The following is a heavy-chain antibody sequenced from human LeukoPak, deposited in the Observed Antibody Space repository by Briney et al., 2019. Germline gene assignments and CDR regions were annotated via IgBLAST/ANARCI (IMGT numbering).Heavy chain of an antibody. Sequence: PSETLSLTCAVYGGSFSGYYWSWIRQPPGKGLEWIGEINHSGSTNYNPSLKSRVTISVDTSKNQFSLKLSSVTAADTAVYYCARAPSKSIVVVPAARSQRFDYWGQGTLVTVSS. CDR3: ARAPSKSIVVVPAARSQRFDY. CDR2: INHSGST. CDR1: GGSFSGYY. J-gene: IGHJ4*02. D-gene: IGHD2-2*01. V-gene: IGHV4-34*01.